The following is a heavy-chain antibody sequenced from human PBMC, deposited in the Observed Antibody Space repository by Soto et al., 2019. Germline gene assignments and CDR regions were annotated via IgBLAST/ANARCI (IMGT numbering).Heavy chain of an antibody. Sequence: QVQLVQSGAEVKKPGASVKVSCKASGYTFTSYDINWVRQATGQGLEWMGWMNPNSGNTGYAQKFQGRVTMTRNTSISTAYMELSSPRSEDTAVYYCAGGNYDFWSGDLNWFDPWGQGTLVTVSS. CDR3: AGGNYDFWSGDLNWFDP. D-gene: IGHD3-3*01. V-gene: IGHV1-8*01. J-gene: IGHJ5*02. CDR1: GYTFTSYD. CDR2: MNPNSGNT.